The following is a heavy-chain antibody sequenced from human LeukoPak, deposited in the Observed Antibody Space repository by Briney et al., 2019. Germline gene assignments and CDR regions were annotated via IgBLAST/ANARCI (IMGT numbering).Heavy chain of an antibody. V-gene: IGHV1-69*04. J-gene: IGHJ4*02. D-gene: IGHD4-11*01. CDR3: AGDSTVTYYFDY. CDR1: GGTFSSYA. CDR2: IIPIFGIA. Sequence: SVKVSCKASGGTFSSYAISWVRQAPGQGLEWMGRIIPIFGIANYAQKFQGRVTITADKSTSTAYMELSSLRSEDTAVYYCAGDSTVTYYFDYWGQGTLVTVSS.